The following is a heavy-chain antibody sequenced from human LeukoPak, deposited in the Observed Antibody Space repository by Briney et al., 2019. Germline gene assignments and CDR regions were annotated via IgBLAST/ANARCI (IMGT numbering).Heavy chain of an antibody. Sequence: PSETLSLTCTVSGGSISSYYWSWIRQPPGKGLEWIGYIYYSGSTNYNPSLKSRVTISVDTSKNQFSLKLSSVTAADTAVYYCARIDFYGSGNYYFDYWGQGTLVTVSS. D-gene: IGHD3-10*01. CDR3: ARIDFYGSGNYYFDY. CDR1: GGSISSYY. V-gene: IGHV4-59*01. J-gene: IGHJ4*02. CDR2: IYYSGST.